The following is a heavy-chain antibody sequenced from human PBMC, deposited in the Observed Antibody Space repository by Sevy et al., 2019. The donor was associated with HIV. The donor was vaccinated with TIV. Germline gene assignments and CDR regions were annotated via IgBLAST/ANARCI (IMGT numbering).Heavy chain of an antibody. Sequence: GGSLRLSCAASGFTFSSYSMNWVRQAPGKGLEWVSSISSSSSYIYYEASVKGRFTISRDKANNSLDLQMNSLRAEDTAVYYCARVCLKQRVLGAFDIWGQGTMVTVSS. D-gene: IGHD6-13*01. CDR3: ARVCLKQRVLGAFDI. CDR2: ISSSSSYI. J-gene: IGHJ3*02. CDR1: GFTFSSYS. V-gene: IGHV3-21*01.